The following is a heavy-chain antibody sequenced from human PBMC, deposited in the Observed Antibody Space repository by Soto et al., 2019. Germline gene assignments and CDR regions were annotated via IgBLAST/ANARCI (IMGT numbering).Heavy chain of an antibody. Sequence: PVGSLRLSCAASGFTFSTYVMSWVRQAPGKGLEWVSSIGGGGATFYADSVKGRFTISRDNSRNTLYLEMNSLRVEDTAVYYCARDRVQQPVRSLDVWSQGTTVTVSS. D-gene: IGHD6-6*01. CDR2: IGGGGAT. V-gene: IGHV3-23*01. CDR3: ARDRVQQPVRSLDV. CDR1: GFTFSTYV. J-gene: IGHJ6*02.